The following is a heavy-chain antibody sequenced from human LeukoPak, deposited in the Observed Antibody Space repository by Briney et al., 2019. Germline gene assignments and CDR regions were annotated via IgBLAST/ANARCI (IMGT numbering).Heavy chain of an antibody. V-gene: IGHV4-59*01. CDR1: GGSISSYY. Sequence: SSETLSLTCTVSGGSISSYYWSWIRQPPGKGLEWIGYIYYSGSTNYNPSLKSRVTISVDTSKNQFSLKLSSVTAADTAVYYCARNGDYGFVEYFQHWGQGTLVTVSS. CDR2: IYYSGST. J-gene: IGHJ1*01. D-gene: IGHD4-17*01. CDR3: ARNGDYGFVEYFQH.